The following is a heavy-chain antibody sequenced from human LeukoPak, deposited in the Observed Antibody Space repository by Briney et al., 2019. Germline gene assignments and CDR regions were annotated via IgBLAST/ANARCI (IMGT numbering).Heavy chain of an antibody. CDR2: INHSGST. Sequence: SETLSLTCAVYGGSFSGYYWSWIRQPPGKGLEWIGEINHSGSTNYNPSLKSRVTISVDTSKNQFSLKLSSVTAADTAVYYCARGIPAAHYWFDPWGQGTLVTVSS. J-gene: IGHJ5*02. CDR3: ARGIPAAHYWFDP. CDR1: GGSFSGYY. D-gene: IGHD2-2*01. V-gene: IGHV4-34*01.